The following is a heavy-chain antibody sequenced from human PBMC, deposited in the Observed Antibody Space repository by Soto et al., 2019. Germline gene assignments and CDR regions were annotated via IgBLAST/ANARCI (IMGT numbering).Heavy chain of an antibody. J-gene: IGHJ6*02. D-gene: IGHD1-26*01. CDR1: GYTFTGYY. CDR2: INPNSGDT. Sequence: QVQLVQSGTEVKRPGESVKVSCKASGYTFTGYYVHWVRQAPGQGLEWLGWINPNSGDTYLTQRFQGRVAMNRDTSIGTAYMELRCLTSDDTAEYYCTKGGAIVAAGTRVYLYNAMDVWGQGTTVTVSS. CDR3: TKGGAIVAAGTRVYLYNAMDV. V-gene: IGHV1-2*02.